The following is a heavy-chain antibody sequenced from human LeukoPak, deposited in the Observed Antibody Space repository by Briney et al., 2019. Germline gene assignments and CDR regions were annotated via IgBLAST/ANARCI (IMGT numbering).Heavy chain of an antibody. D-gene: IGHD3-10*01. CDR1: GYTFNSFA. Sequence: AGGSLRLSCSASGYTFNSFAMHWVRQAPGEGLEYISAISSNGGSTNYADSVKGRFTISRDNSKNTLSLQMSSLTAEDTAVYYCARGGFYGSQTYYNSGMDVWGQGTTVTVSS. CDR3: ARGGFYGSQTYYNSGMDV. J-gene: IGHJ6*02. CDR2: ISSNGGST. V-gene: IGHV3-64D*09.